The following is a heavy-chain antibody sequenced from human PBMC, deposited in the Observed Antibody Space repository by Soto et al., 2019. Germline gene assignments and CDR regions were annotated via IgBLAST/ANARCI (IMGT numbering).Heavy chain of an antibody. CDR2: IIPIFGTA. CDR1: GGTFSSYA. J-gene: IGHJ6*02. D-gene: IGHD5-18*01. Sequence: QVQLVQSGAEVKKPGSSVKVSCKASGGTFSSYAISWVRQAPGQGLEWMGGIIPIFGTANYAQKFQGRVTITADESTSTAYMELRSLRSEDTSVYYCARAQLWSGGYYYYGMDVWGQGPTVTVSS. CDR3: ARAQLWSGGYYYYGMDV. V-gene: IGHV1-69*01.